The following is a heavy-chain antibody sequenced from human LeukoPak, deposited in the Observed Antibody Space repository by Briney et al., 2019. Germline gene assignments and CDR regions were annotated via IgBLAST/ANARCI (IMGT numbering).Heavy chain of an antibody. CDR2: IIPIFDTA. Sequence: SVKVSCKASGGTFSSYAISWVRQAPGQGLERMGGIIPIFDTANYAQKFQGRVTITADKSTSTAYMELSSLRSEDTAVYYCAREGQLAAMGGPYNWFDPWGQGTLVTVSS. D-gene: IGHD2-2*01. V-gene: IGHV1-69*06. CDR3: AREGQLAAMGGPYNWFDP. CDR1: GGTFSSYA. J-gene: IGHJ5*02.